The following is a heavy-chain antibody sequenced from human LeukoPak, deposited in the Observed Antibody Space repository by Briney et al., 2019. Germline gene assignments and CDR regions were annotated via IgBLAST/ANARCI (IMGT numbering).Heavy chain of an antibody. CDR3: ARDALVAARLGLFDP. CDR2: INWNGGST. V-gene: IGHV3-20*04. CDR1: GFTFDDYG. J-gene: IGHJ5*02. Sequence: GGSLRLSCAASGFTFDDYGMSWVRQAPGKGLEWVSGINWNGGSTGYADSVKGRFTISRDNAKNSLYLQMHSLRAEDTALYYCARDALVAARLGLFDPWGQGTLVTVSS. D-gene: IGHD6-6*01.